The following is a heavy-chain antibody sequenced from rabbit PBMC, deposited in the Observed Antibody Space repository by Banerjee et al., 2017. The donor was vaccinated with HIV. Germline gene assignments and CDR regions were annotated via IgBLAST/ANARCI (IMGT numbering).Heavy chain of an antibody. CDR1: GFSFSNNYY. D-gene: IGHD6-1*01. Sequence: QSLEESGGDLVKPGASLTLTCTASGFSFSNNYYMCWVRQAPGKGLEWIACIYAGSSGSTYYANWARGRFTISKTSSTTVTLQMTSLTAADTATYFCAREGDGYDGYPYAINLWGPGTLVTVS. CDR2: IYAGSSGST. CDR3: AREGDGYDGYPYAINL. J-gene: IGHJ4*01. V-gene: IGHV1S40*01.